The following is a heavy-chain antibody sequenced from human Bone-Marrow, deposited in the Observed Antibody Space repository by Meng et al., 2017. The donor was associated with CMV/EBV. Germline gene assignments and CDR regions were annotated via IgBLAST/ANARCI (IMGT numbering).Heavy chain of an antibody. CDR3: AKVRSQYGSDRYWDY. CDR2: ISASGGAT. V-gene: IGHV3-23*01. Sequence: SGFTFSSYALSWVRQAPGKGLEWVSGISASGGATYHADSVEGRFTISRDNSENTVYLQMKSLGAEDTAVYYCAKVRSQYGSDRYWDYWGQGTLVTVSS. D-gene: IGHD6-19*01. CDR1: GFTFSSYA. J-gene: IGHJ4*02.